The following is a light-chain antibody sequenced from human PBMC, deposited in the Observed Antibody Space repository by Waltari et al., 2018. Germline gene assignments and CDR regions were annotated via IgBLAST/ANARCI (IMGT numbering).Light chain of an antibody. J-gene: IGKJ1*01. CDR2: GPS. CDR3: QQYDNSLWT. CDR1: QRVSSNY. Sequence: EIVLTQSPGTLSLSPGETATLSCRASQRVSSNYLAWYQQKPGQAPRLLIYGPSTRATDIPVRFSGSGSGTDLTLTISRLEPEDFAVYYCQQYDNSLWTFGQGTKVEIK. V-gene: IGKV3-20*01.